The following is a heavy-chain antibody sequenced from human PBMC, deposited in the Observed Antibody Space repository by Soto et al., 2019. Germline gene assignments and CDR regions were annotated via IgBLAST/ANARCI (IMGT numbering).Heavy chain of an antibody. CDR3: ARSYCSSTSCYGGDY. Sequence: QVQLQESGPGLVKPSQTLSLTCTVSGGSISSGDYYWSWIRQPPGKGLEWIGYIYYSGSTYYNPSLKSRVTISVDTSKNQFALKLSSVTAADTAVYYCARSYCSSTSCYGGDYWGQGTLVTVSS. V-gene: IGHV4-30-4*01. J-gene: IGHJ4*02. D-gene: IGHD2-2*01. CDR2: IYYSGST. CDR1: GGSISSGDYY.